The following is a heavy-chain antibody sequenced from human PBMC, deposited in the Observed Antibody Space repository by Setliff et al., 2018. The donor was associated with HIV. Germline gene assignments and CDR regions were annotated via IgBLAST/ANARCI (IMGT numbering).Heavy chain of an antibody. D-gene: IGHD6-6*01. V-gene: IGHV4-59*11. CDR2: IYYSGSP. J-gene: IGHJ4*02. CDR3: ARTDHTSSSDF. Sequence: SETLSLTCTVSGGSISSHYWTWIRQPPGKELEWIGSIYYSGSPNYNPSLKSRVNMSVDTSKNQFSLKLTSVTAADTAVYFCARTDHTSSSDFWGQGTLVTVSS. CDR1: GGSISSHY.